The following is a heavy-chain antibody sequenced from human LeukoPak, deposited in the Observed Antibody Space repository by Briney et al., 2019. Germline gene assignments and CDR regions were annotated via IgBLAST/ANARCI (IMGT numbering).Heavy chain of an antibody. CDR1: GGSISSYN. J-gene: IGHJ4*02. Sequence: SETLSLTCTVSGGSISSYNWSWIRQPPGKGLEWIGYIYYSGSTNYNPSLKSRVTISVDTSKNHFSLRLSSVTAAVTAVYDCDSSRFAYDSSGYYYEGRLVYWGQGTLASVSS. D-gene: IGHD3-22*01. CDR3: DSSRFAYDSSGYYYEGRLVY. CDR2: IYYSGST. V-gene: IGHV4-59*01.